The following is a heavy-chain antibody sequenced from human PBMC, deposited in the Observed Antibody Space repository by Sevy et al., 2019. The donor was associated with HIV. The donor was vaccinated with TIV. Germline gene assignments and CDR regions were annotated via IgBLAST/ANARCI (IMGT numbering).Heavy chain of an antibody. CDR2: IWYDGSNK. CDR3: ARERTTVTTWYYFDY. J-gene: IGHJ4*02. V-gene: IGHV3-33*01. D-gene: IGHD4-4*01. CDR1: GFTFSSYG. Sequence: GGSLRLSCAASGFTFSSYGMHWVRQAPGKGLEWVAVIWYDGSNKYYADSVKGRFTISRDNSKNTLYLQMYSLRAEDTAVYYCARERTTVTTWYYFDYWGQGTLVTVSS.